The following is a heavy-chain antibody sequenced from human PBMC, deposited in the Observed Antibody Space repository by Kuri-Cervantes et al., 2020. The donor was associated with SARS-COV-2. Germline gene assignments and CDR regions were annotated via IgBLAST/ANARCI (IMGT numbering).Heavy chain of an antibody. V-gene: IGHV3-30-3*01. CDR2: ISYDGSNK. CDR1: GFTFSSYA. Sequence: GESLKISCAASGFTFSSYAMHWVRQAPGKGLEWVAVISYDGSNKYYADSVKGRFTISRDNSKNTLYPQMNSLRAEDAAVYYCARSYSGSYWGHFDYWGQGTLVTVSS. CDR3: ARSYSGSYWGHFDY. J-gene: IGHJ4*02. D-gene: IGHD1-26*01.